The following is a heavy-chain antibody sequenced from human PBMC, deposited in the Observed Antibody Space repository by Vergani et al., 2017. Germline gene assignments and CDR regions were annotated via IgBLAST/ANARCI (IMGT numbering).Heavy chain of an antibody. D-gene: IGHD1-14*01. Sequence: QVQLQESGPGLVRPSQTLSLTRTVSGGPISSGSYYWSWFRQPAGKGLEWIGRFYTGGGTSYNPSLKSRVTISVDTSKNQLSLQLSPVTTAETAVYYCARDPLCCTTWPFLLLDMDVWGQGTTVTVSS. CDR1: GGPISSGSYY. V-gene: IGHV4-61*02. CDR2: FYTGGGT. CDR3: ARDPLCCTTWPFLLLDMDV. J-gene: IGHJ6*02.